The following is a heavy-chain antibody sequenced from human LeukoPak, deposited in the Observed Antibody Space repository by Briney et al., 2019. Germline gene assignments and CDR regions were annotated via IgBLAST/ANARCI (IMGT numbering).Heavy chain of an antibody. Sequence: SETLSLTCTVSGGSISSSSYYWGWIRQPPGKGLEWIGSIYYSGSTYYNPSLKSRVTISVDTSKNQFSLKLSSVTAADTAVYYCARTDTPLLKYYDYVWGSYRYFDYWGQGTLVTVSS. CDR2: IYYSGST. J-gene: IGHJ4*02. CDR1: GGSISSSSYY. D-gene: IGHD3-16*02. V-gene: IGHV4-39*07. CDR3: ARTDTPLLKYYDYVWGSYRYFDY.